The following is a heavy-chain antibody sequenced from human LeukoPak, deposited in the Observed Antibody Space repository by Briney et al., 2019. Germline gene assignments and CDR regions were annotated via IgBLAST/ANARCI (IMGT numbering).Heavy chain of an antibody. Sequence: SQTLSLTCAISGDSVSSNTAAWNWIRQSPSRGLEWLGRAFYRSQWQRDYAVSVRSRIAVNPDTSKIQFSLQLNSLTPEDTAVYYCARDRGGAVTAYSDAFDVWSQGTMVTVSS. CDR2: AFYRSQWQR. D-gene: IGHD2-15*01. V-gene: IGHV6-1*01. CDR3: ARDRGGAVTAYSDAFDV. J-gene: IGHJ3*01. CDR1: GDSVSSNTAA.